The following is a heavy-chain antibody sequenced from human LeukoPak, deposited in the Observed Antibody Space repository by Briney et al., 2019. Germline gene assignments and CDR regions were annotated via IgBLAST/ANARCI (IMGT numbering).Heavy chain of an antibody. CDR3: ARGVPYYDYVWGSYPPIDY. V-gene: IGHV4-39*07. CDR2: IYYSGST. J-gene: IGHJ4*02. Sequence: PSETLSLTCTVSGGSISSSSYYWGWIRQPPGKGLEWIGSIYYSGSTYYNPSLKSRVTISVDTSKNQFSLKLSSVTAADTAVYYCARGVPYYDYVWGSYPPIDYWGQGTLVTVSS. D-gene: IGHD3-16*01. CDR1: GGSISSSSYY.